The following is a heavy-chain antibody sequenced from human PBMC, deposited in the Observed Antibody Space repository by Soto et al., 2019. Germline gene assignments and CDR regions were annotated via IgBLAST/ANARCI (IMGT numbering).Heavy chain of an antibody. CDR3: ARGHVRRQWLVHEFDY. CDR1: GDSVSSNSAA. CDR2: TYYRSKWYN. D-gene: IGHD6-19*01. V-gene: IGHV6-1*01. J-gene: IGHJ4*02. Sequence: SQTLSLTCAISGDSVSSNSAAWNWIRQSPSRGLEWLGRTYYRSKWYNDYAVSVKSRITINPDTSKNQFSLQLNSVTPEDTAVYYCARGHVRRQWLVHEFDYWGQGTLVTVSS.